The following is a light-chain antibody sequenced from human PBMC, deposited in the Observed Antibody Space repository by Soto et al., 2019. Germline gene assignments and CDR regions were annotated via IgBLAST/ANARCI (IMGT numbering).Light chain of an antibody. J-gene: IGKJ2*01. CDR1: QSVSSN. CDR2: GAS. CDR3: HQYNNWPPYT. Sequence: EVVMTQSPATLSVSPGERATLSCRASQSVSSNLAWYQQKPGQAPRLLIYGASTRATGVPARFSGSGSGTEFTLTTSSLQSEDFAAYYCHQYNNWPPYTFRQGTKLEI. V-gene: IGKV3-15*01.